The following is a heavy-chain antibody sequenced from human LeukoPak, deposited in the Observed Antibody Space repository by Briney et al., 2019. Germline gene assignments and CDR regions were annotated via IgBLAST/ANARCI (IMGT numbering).Heavy chain of an antibody. CDR3: ARDLRSLWFDP. D-gene: IGHD3-16*01. CDR1: GGSISSSSYY. CDR2: IYYSGST. J-gene: IGHJ5*02. V-gene: IGHV4-39*07. Sequence: SETLSLTCTASGGSISSSSYYWGWIRQPPGKGLEWIGSIYYSGSTYYNPSLKSRVTISVDTSKNQFSLKLSSVTAADTAVYYCARDLRSLWFDPWGQETLVTVSS.